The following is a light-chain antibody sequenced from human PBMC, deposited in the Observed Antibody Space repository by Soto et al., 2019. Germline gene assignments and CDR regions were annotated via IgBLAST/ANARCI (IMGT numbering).Light chain of an antibody. V-gene: IGLV2-23*01. J-gene: IGLJ2*01. CDR3: YSYAGRSTSV. CDR1: SSDDGSYNL. CDR2: EDD. Sequence: QSALTQPASVSGSPGQSITISCTGTSSDDGSYNLVSWYQQYPGKAPKLMIFEDDERPSGVSNRFSGSKSGNTASLTISGLQAEDEADYYCYSYAGRSTSVFGGGTKVPS.